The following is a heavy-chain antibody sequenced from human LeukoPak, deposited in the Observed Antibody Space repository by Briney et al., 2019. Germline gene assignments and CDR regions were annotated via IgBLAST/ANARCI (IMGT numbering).Heavy chain of an antibody. CDR1: GLPVSSTY. D-gene: IGHD5-24*01. V-gene: IGHV3-53*05. J-gene: IGHJ6*02. CDR2: IYSGGST. Sequence: PGGSLRLSCAASGLPVSSTYMSWVRQTPGKGLEWVSVIYSGGSTYYADSVKGRFTISRDSFKNTLYLQMNTLRDEDTAVYYCVRGQTSTSPGVWGQGTTVTVSS. CDR3: VRGQTSTSPGV.